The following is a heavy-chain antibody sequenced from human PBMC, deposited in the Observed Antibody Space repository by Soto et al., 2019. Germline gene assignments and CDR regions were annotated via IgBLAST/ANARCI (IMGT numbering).Heavy chain of an antibody. D-gene: IGHD3-3*01. V-gene: IGHV3-21*01. J-gene: IGHJ4*02. CDR1: GFTFSSYS. CDR3: ARDGGEYYDFWSGYYKGPGPFDY. CDR2: ISSSSSYI. Sequence: PGGSLRLSCAASGFTFSSYSMNWVRQAPGKGLEWVSSISSSSSYIYYADSVKGRFTISRDNAKNSLYLQMNSLRAEDTAVYYCARDGGEYYDFWSGYYKGPGPFDYWGQGNLVTVSS.